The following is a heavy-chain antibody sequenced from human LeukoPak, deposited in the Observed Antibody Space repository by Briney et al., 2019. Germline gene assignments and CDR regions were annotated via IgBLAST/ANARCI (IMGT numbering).Heavy chain of an antibody. CDR3: ARADIVVVPGPQRYLPYFFDY. CDR2: IYYSGST. CDR1: GGSISSGGYY. Sequence: SETLSLTCTVSGGSISSGGYYWSWIRQHPGKGLEWIGYIYYSGSTYYNPSLKSRVTISVDRSKNQFSLKLSSVTAADTAVYYCARADIVVVPGPQRYLPYFFDYWGQGTLVTVSS. D-gene: IGHD2-2*01. V-gene: IGHV4-31*03. J-gene: IGHJ4*02.